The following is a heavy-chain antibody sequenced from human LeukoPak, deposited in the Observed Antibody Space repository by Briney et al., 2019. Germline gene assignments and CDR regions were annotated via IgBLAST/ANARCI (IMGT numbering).Heavy chain of an antibody. Sequence: SETLSLTCTVSGGSISSYYWSWIRQPPGKGLEWIGYIYYSGSTNYNPSLKSRVTISVGTSKNQFSLKLSSVTAADTAVYYCARSSHYDSSGYYSWGQGTLVTVSS. CDR2: IYYSGST. V-gene: IGHV4-59*08. CDR3: ARSSHYDSSGYYS. CDR1: GGSISSYY. J-gene: IGHJ4*02. D-gene: IGHD3-22*01.